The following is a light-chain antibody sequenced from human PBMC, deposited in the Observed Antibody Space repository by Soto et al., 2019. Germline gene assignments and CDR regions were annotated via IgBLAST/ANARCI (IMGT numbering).Light chain of an antibody. CDR3: SSYTTSSTLEV. V-gene: IGLV2-14*01. J-gene: IGLJ1*01. CDR1: SSDVGGYKF. Sequence: QSVLTQPGAVSGSPGQSITISCTGTSSDVGGYKFVSWYQQHPGKAPKLMIYEVNNRPSGVSNRFSGSKSGNTASLTISGLQAEDEADYYCSSYTTSSTLEVFGTGTKVTVL. CDR2: EVN.